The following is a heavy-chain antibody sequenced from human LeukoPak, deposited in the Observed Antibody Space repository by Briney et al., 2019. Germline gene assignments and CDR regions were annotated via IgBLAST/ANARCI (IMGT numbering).Heavy chain of an antibody. J-gene: IGHJ4*02. CDR1: GGSISSGGYY. D-gene: IGHD6-6*01. Sequence: SETLSLTCTVSGGSISSGGYYWSWIRQHPVKGLEWIGYIYYSGSTYYNPSLKSRVTISVDTSKNQFSLKLSSVTAADTAVYYCARDLSYSSSPGYFDYWGQGTLVTVSS. CDR3: ARDLSYSSSPGYFDY. CDR2: IYYSGST. V-gene: IGHV4-31*03.